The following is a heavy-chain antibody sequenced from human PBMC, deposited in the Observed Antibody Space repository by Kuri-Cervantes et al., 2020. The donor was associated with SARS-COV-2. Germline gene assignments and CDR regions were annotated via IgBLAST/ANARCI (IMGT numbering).Heavy chain of an antibody. D-gene: IGHD1-26*01. CDR3: ARGIGGSALCYFDY. Sequence: SETLSLTCTVSGGSISSGSYYWSWIRQPAGKGLEWIGRIYTSGSTNYNPSLKSRVTISVDTSKNQFSLKLSSVTAADTAVYYCARGIGGSALCYFDYWGQGTLVTVSS. CDR2: IYTSGST. CDR1: GGSISSGSYY. J-gene: IGHJ4*02. V-gene: IGHV4-61*02.